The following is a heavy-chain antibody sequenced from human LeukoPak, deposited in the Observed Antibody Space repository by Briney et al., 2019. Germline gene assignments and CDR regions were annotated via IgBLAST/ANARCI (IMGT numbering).Heavy chain of an antibody. V-gene: IGHV4-30-2*01. CDR1: GGSISSGGYY. CDR3: ARELRYFDWRVFDY. J-gene: IGHJ4*02. CDR2: IYHSGST. D-gene: IGHD3-9*01. Sequence: SSETLSLTCTVSGGSISSGGYYWSWIRQPPGKGLEWIGYIYHSGSTYYNPSLKSRVTISVDRSKNQLSLKLSSVTATDTAVYYCARELRYFDWRVFDYWGQGTLVTVSS.